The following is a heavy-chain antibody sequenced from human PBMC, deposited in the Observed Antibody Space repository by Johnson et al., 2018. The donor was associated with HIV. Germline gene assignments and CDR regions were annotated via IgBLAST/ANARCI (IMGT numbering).Heavy chain of an antibody. Sequence: VQLVESGGGLVQPGGSLRLSCAASGFTFSSYAMSWVRQAPGKGLEWVSSIGGSGTNTYYADSVKGRFTISRDNSKNTLYLQMHSLRAEDTAIYYCAKDPLVVPAATLDAFDIWGQGTMVTVSS. CDR1: GFTFSSYA. D-gene: IGHD2-2*01. CDR3: AKDPLVVPAATLDAFDI. V-gene: IGHV3-23*04. CDR2: IGGSGTNT. J-gene: IGHJ3*02.